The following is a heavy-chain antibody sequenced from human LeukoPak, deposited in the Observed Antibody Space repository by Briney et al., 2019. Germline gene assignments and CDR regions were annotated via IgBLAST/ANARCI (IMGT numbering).Heavy chain of an antibody. CDR2: IYYSGST. V-gene: IGHV4-31*03. Sequence: SETLSLTCTVSGGSLSSGGYYWSWIRQHPGKGLEWIGYIYYSGSTYCNPSLKSRVTISVDTSKNQFSLKLSSVTAADTAVYYCVDWKGWFDPWGQGTLVTVSS. CDR3: VDWKGWFDP. CDR1: GGSLSSGGYY. D-gene: IGHD1-1*01. J-gene: IGHJ5*02.